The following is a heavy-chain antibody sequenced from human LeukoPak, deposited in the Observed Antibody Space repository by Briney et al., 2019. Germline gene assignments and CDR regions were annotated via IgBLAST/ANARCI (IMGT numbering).Heavy chain of an antibody. CDR1: GGSISSGDYY. J-gene: IGHJ6*02. CDR2: IYYSGGT. CDR3: TSFLSQPYYYYYGMDV. V-gene: IGHV4-30-4*01. Sequence: PSETLSLTCTVSGGSISSGDYYWSWIRQPPGKGLEWIGYIYYSGGTYYNPSLKSRVTISVDTSKNQFSLKLSSVTAADTAVYYCTSFLSQPYYYYYGMDVWGQGTTVTVSS.